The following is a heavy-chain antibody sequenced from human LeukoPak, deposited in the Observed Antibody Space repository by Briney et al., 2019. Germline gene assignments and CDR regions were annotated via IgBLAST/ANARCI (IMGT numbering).Heavy chain of an antibody. V-gene: IGHV4-59*12. Sequence: SETLSLTCTVSGGSISSYYWSWIRQPPGKGLEWIGYIHYSGSTNYNPSLKSRVTISVDTSKNQFSLKLSSVTAADTAVYYCARLGYDSSGYCFDYWGQGTLVTVSS. J-gene: IGHJ4*02. CDR3: ARLGYDSSGYCFDY. CDR2: IHYSGST. CDR1: GGSISSYY. D-gene: IGHD3-22*01.